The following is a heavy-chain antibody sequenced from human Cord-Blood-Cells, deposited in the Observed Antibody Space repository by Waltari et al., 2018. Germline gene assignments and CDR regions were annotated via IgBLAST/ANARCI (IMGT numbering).Heavy chain of an antibody. CDR3: AREGFLEWSFDY. D-gene: IGHD3-3*01. CDR1: GGSISSGGYY. CDR2: IYYSGST. J-gene: IGHJ4*02. V-gene: IGHV4-31*02. Sequence: VSGGSISSGGYYWSWIRQHPGKGLEWIGYIYYSGSTYYNPSLKSRVTISVDTSKNQFSLKLSSVTAADTAVYYCAREGFLEWSFDYWGQGTLVTVSS.